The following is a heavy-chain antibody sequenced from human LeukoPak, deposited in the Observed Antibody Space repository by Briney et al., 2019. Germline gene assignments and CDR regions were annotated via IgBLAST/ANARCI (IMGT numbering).Heavy chain of an antibody. D-gene: IGHD3-16*01. CDR3: AKDAQPRSRWFDP. J-gene: IGHJ5*02. V-gene: IGHV3-7*03. CDR1: GFTFSSYA. CDR2: IKQDGSEK. Sequence: GGSLRLSCAASGFTFSSYAMHWVRQAPGKGLEWVANIKQDGSEKYYVDSVKGRFTISRDNAKNSLYLQMNTLRAEDTAMYYCAKDAQPRSRWFDPWGQGTLVTVSS.